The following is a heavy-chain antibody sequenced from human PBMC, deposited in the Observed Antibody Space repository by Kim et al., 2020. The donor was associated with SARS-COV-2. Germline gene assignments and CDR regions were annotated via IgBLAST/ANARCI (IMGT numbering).Heavy chain of an antibody. CDR3: ARHIGYCSGGSCYGEFDY. Sequence: SETLSLTCTVSGGSISSYYWSWIRQPPGKGLEWIGYIYYSGSTNYNPSLKSRVTISVDTSKNQFSLKLSSVTAADTAAYYCARHIGYCSGGSCYGEFDY. D-gene: IGHD2-15*01. CDR1: GGSISSYY. V-gene: IGHV4-59*08. J-gene: IGHJ4*01. CDR2: IYYSGST.